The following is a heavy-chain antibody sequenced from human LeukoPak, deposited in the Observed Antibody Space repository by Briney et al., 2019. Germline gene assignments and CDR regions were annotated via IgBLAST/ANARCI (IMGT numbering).Heavy chain of an antibody. CDR1: GYTFTSYY. CDR2: INPSGGST. D-gene: IGHD2-15*01. V-gene: IGHV1-46*01. Sequence: ASVKVSCKASGYTFTSYYMHWVRQAPGQGLEWMGIINPSGGSTSYTQKFQGRVTMTRDMSTSTVYMELSSLRSEDTAVYYCARGPLPRDYYYYYYMDVWGKGTTVTVSS. J-gene: IGHJ6*03. CDR3: ARGPLPRDYYYYYYMDV.